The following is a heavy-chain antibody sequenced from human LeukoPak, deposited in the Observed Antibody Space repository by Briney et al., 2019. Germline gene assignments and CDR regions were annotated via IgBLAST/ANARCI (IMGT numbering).Heavy chain of an antibody. CDR2: IYYTGST. Sequence: SETLSLTCTVSGGSISSYYWNWIRQSPGKGLEWIGCIYYTGSTNYNPSLKSRVTISVDTSKKQFSLKLSSVTAADTAVYYCASTPGIAATGTLWWFDPWGQGTLVTVSS. V-gene: IGHV4-59*01. CDR1: GGSISSYY. D-gene: IGHD6-13*01. J-gene: IGHJ5*02. CDR3: ASTPGIAATGTLWWFDP.